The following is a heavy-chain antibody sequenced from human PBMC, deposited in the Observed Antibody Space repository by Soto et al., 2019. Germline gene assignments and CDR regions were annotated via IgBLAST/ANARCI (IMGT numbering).Heavy chain of an antibody. J-gene: IGHJ4*02. D-gene: IGHD1-26*01. CDR2: ISGSGGST. CDR1: GFTFSSYA. CDR3: AKAKWELRSHFDY. Sequence: TGGSLRLSCAASGFTFSSYAMSWVRQAPGKGLEWVSAISGSGGSTYYADSVKGRFTISRDNSKNTLYLQMNSLRAEDTAVYYCAKAKWELRSHFDYWGQGTLVTVSS. V-gene: IGHV3-23*01.